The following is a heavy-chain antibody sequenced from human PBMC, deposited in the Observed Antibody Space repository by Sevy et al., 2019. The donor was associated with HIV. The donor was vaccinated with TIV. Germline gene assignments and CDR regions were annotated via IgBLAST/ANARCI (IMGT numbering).Heavy chain of an antibody. V-gene: IGHV1-69*13. J-gene: IGHJ4*02. CDR2: IIPIFGTA. CDR3: ARDAHLPDSDY. CDR1: GGTFSSYA. Sequence: ASVKVSCKASGGTFSSYAISWVRQAPGQGLEWMGGIIPIFGTANYAQKFQGRDTITADESTSTAYMELSSLRSEDTAVYYCARDAHLPDSDYWGQGTLVTVSS.